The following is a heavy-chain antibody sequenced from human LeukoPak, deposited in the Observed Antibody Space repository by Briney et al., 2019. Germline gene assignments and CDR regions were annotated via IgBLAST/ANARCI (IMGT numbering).Heavy chain of an antibody. CDR3: ARDAVAALGGFDY. J-gene: IGHJ4*02. D-gene: IGHD3-16*01. Sequence: ETLSLTCTVSGGSISSYYWSWIRQPPGKGLEWVSSISSSSSYIYYADSVKGRFTISRDNAKNSLYLQMNSLRAEDTAVYYCARDAVAALGGFDYWGQGTLVTVSS. V-gene: IGHV3-21*01. CDR1: GGSISSYY. CDR2: ISSSSSYI.